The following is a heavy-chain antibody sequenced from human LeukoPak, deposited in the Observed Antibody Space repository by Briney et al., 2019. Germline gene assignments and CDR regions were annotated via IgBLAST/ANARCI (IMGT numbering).Heavy chain of an antibody. D-gene: IGHD6-13*01. J-gene: IGHJ4*01. CDR1: GGSISSYY. V-gene: IGHV4-4*07. CDR3: ARDGQTLVRYSSRWYLDH. CDR2: IYTSGST. Sequence: SETLSLTCTVSGGSISSYYWSWIRQRAGKGLEWIGRIYTSGSTNYNPSLKSRVTMSVDTSKNQFSLKLSSVTAADTAVYYCARDGQTLVRYSSRWYLDHWGHGTLVTVSS.